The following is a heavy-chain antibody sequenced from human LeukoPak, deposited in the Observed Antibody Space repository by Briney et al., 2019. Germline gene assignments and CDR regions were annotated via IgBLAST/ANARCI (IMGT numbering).Heavy chain of an antibody. V-gene: IGHV4-39*07. CDR3: ARGRRTSSRARYYYYMDV. CDR1: GGSISSSSYY. J-gene: IGHJ6*03. Sequence: PSETLSLTCTVSGGSISSSSYYWGWIRQPPGKGLEWIGRIYTSGSTNYNPSLKSRVTMSVDTSKNQFSLKLSSVTAADTAVYYCARGRRTSSRARYYYYMDVWGKGTTVTISS. CDR2: IYTSGST.